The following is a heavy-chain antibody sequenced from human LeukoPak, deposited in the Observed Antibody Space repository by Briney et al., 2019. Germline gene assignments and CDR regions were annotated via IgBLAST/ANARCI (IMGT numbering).Heavy chain of an antibody. CDR2: IYYSGST. V-gene: IGHV4-30-4*01. D-gene: IGHD3-10*01. J-gene: IGHJ4*02. CDR1: GGSISSGDYY. CDR3: ARGRRFGELLPQVPYYFDY. Sequence: SQTLSLTCTVSGGSISSGDYYWSWIRQPPGKGLEWIGYIYYSGSTYYNPSLKSRVTISVDTSKNQFSLKLSSVTAADTAVCYCARGRRFGELLPQVPYYFDYWGQGTLVTVSS.